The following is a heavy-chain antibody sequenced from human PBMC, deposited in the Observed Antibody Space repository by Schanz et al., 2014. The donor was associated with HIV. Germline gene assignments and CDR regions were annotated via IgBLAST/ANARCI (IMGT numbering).Heavy chain of an antibody. CDR3: ARAFSVGQLVRVVDS. V-gene: IGHV3-21*01. D-gene: IGHD6-6*01. CDR1: GFSFRNFG. Sequence: VQVVESGGGVVQPGRSLRLSCAASGFSFRNFGMHWVRQAPGKGLEWVAFISATGAYIYYADSVKGRFTISRDNAQNSLFLQMNSLRAEDTAVYYCARAFSVGQLVRVVDSWGQGTPVTVSS. CDR2: ISATGAYI. J-gene: IGHJ4*02.